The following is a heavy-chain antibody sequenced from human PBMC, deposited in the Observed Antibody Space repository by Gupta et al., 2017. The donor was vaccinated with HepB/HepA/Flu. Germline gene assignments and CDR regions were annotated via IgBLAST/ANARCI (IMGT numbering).Heavy chain of an antibody. V-gene: IGHV3-30-3*01. CDR1: GFTFSSYA. CDR3: ARDRGEYYYGSGAFDI. D-gene: IGHD3-10*01. J-gene: IGHJ3*02. CDR2: ISYDGSNK. Sequence: QVQLVESGGGVVQPGWSLSLSCAASGFTFSSYAMPWVRQAPGKGLGWVAVISYDGSNKYYADSVKGRFTISRDNSKNTLYLQMNSLRAEDTAVYYCARDRGEYYYGSGAFDIWGQGTMVTVSS.